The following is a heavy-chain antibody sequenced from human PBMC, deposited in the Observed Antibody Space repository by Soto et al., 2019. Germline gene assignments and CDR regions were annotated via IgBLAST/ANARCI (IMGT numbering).Heavy chain of an antibody. D-gene: IGHD2-15*01. CDR3: AGGYCSGGSCYSGLSTNWFDP. CDR2: IIPILGIA. V-gene: IGHV1-69*02. J-gene: IGHJ5*02. Sequence: ASVKVSCKASGGTFSSYTISWVRQAPGQGLEWMGRIIPILGIANYAQKFQGRVTITADKSTSTAYMELSSLRSEDTAVYYCAGGYCSGGSCYSGLSTNWFDPWGQGTLVTVSS. CDR1: GGTFSSYT.